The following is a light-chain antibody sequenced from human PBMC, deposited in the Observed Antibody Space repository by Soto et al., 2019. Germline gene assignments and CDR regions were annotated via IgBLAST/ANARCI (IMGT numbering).Light chain of an antibody. Sequence: IVVTQSPATLSVSPGERATLSCRASQTVRTNLAWYQQKPGQAPSLLIYGASTRATGCPARFSGSGSGTEFTLTISSLQSEDFAVYYCQQYDYWPPLTFGGGTKVEI. CDR1: QTVRTN. CDR3: QQYDYWPPLT. CDR2: GAS. V-gene: IGKV3-15*01. J-gene: IGKJ4*01.